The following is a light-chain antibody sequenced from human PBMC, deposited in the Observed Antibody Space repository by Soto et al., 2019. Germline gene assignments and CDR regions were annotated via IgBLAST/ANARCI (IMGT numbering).Light chain of an antibody. Sequence: ELVLTQSPGTLSLSPGERATLSCRASQSVSSSFLAWYQQKPGQAPRLLIYGASSRATGIPDRFSGSGSGTDFTLTISRLETEDVAVYYCQQYGSSPLTFGGGTKVEIK. V-gene: IGKV3-20*01. CDR3: QQYGSSPLT. J-gene: IGKJ4*01. CDR2: GAS. CDR1: QSVSSSF.